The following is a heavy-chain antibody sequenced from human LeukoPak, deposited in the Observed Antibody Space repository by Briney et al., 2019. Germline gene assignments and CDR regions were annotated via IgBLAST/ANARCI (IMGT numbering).Heavy chain of an antibody. J-gene: IGHJ4*02. D-gene: IGHD3-3*01. CDR2: ISTYDGNT. V-gene: IGHV1-18*01. CDR1: GYTFTSYG. CDR3: ARDGVVTPYYFDY. Sequence: ASVKVSCKASGYTFTSYGISWVRQAPGQGLEWMGWISTYDGNTNYAQNLQGRFTMTTDTSTSTVYMELRSLRSDDTAVYYCARDGVVTPYYFDYWGQGTLVTVSS.